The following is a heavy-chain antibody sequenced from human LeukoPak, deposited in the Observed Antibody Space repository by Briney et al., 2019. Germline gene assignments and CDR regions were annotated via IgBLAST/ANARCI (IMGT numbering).Heavy chain of an antibody. D-gene: IGHD3-3*01. V-gene: IGHV3-7*01. CDR2: IKQDGSEK. J-gene: IGHJ4*02. CDR1: GFTFSSYW. CDR3: ARVQDDFWSGKADC. Sequence: PGGSLRLSCAAYGFTFSSYWMSWVRQAPGKGLEWVANIKQDGSEKYYVDSVKGRFTISRDNAKNSLYLQMNSLRAEDTAVYYCARVQDDFWSGKADCWGQGTLVTVSS.